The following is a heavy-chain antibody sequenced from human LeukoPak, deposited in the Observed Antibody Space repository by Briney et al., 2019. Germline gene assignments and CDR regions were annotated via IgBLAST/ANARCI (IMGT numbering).Heavy chain of an antibody. CDR2: ISGSGGST. Sequence: GGSLRLSCAASGFTFSSYAMSWVRQAPGKGLEWVSAISGSGGSTDYADSVKGRFTISRDNSKSTLYLQMNSLRAEDTAVYYCAKVDNYYDSSGYRGGEAFDYWGQGTLVTVSS. CDR3: AKVDNYYDSSGYRGGEAFDY. D-gene: IGHD3-22*01. J-gene: IGHJ4*02. V-gene: IGHV3-23*01. CDR1: GFTFSSYA.